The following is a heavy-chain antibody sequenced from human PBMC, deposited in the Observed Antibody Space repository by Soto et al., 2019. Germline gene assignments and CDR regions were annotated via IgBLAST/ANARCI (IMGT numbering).Heavy chain of an antibody. CDR3: ARDTSGSYLFDS. CDR2: INAGNGNT. Sequence: QVQLVQSGAEAKKPGASVKVSCKASGYTFTRYAIHWVRQAPGQRLEWMGWINAGNGNTKYSQKFQGRVTITRDTSATTVYLELSSLRSEDTAVYYCARDTSGSYLFDSWGQGTLVTVSS. J-gene: IGHJ4*02. V-gene: IGHV1-3*01. D-gene: IGHD1-26*01. CDR1: GYTFTRYA.